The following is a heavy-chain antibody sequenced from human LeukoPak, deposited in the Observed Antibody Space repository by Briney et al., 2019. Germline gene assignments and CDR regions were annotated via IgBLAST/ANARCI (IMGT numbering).Heavy chain of an antibody. CDR1: GYAFTAYF. V-gene: IGHV1-2*02. CDR3: ARNYGSNSKYFDY. J-gene: IGHJ4*02. Sequence: GASVKVSCKASGYAFTAYFIHWVRQAPGQGLEWMGWISPNSGVTNYAQKFQGRVTMTGDTSISTAYMELSRPRSDDTAVYYCARNYGSNSKYFDYWGQGTLVTVSS. D-gene: IGHD4-23*01. CDR2: ISPNSGVT.